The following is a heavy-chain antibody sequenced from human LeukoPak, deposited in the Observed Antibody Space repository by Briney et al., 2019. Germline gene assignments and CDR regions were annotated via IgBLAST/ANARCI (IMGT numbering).Heavy chain of an antibody. CDR1: GGSISSYY. CDR3: ARAGYSSSWYPYYFDY. CDR2: IYYSGST. D-gene: IGHD6-13*01. V-gene: IGHV4-59*01. Sequence: SETLSLTCTVSGGSISSYYWCWIRQPPGKGLEWIGYIYYSGSTNYNPSLKSRVTISVDTSKNQFSLKLSSVTAADTAVYYCARAGYSSSWYPYYFDYWGQGTLVTVSS. J-gene: IGHJ4*02.